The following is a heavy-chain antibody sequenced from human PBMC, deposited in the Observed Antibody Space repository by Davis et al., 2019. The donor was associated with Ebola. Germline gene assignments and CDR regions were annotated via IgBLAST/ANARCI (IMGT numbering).Heavy chain of an antibody. CDR3: ARGVPDVLRYFDWLLRAGYFDY. D-gene: IGHD3-9*01. CDR1: GGSISSYY. J-gene: IGHJ4*02. CDR2: IYYSGST. Sequence: SETLSLTCTVSGGSISSYYWSWIRQPPGKGLEWIGYIYYSGSTNYNPSLKSRVTISVDTSKNQFSLKLSSVTAADTAVYYCARGVPDVLRYFDWLLRAGYFDYWGQGTLVTVSS. V-gene: IGHV4-59*12.